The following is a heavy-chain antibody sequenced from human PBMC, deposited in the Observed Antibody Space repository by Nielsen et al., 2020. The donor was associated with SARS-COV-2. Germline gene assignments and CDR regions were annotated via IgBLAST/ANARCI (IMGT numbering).Heavy chain of an antibody. CDR2: ISGSGGST. D-gene: IGHD3-9*01. CDR1: GFTFSSYA. CDR3: AKDMAYYDILTGYYPYYYYGMDV. J-gene: IGHJ6*02. Sequence: GESLKISCAASGFTFSSYAMSWVRQAPGKGLEWVSAISGSGGSTYYADSVKGRFTISRDNSKNTLYLQMNSLRAEDTAVYYCAKDMAYYDILTGYYPYYYYGMDVWGQGTTVTVSS. V-gene: IGHV3-23*01.